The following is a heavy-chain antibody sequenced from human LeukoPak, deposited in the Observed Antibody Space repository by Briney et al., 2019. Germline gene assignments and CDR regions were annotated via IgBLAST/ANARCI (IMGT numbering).Heavy chain of an antibody. J-gene: IGHJ4*02. CDR3: ARGRGL. Sequence: SETLSLTCTVSGGSVSSDSHYWSWIRQPPGKGLEWIGWIYNSGSANYNPSLKSRVTISVDTSKNQFSMKLSSVTAADTAVYYCARGRGLWGQGTLVTVPS. CDR2: IYNSGSA. D-gene: IGHD3-10*01. CDR1: GGSVSSDSHY. V-gene: IGHV4-61*01.